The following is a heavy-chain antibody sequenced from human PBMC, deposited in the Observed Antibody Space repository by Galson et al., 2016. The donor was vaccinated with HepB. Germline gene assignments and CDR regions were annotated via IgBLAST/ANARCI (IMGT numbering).Heavy chain of an antibody. CDR1: GYTFTDHY. CDR2: INPKNGGT. J-gene: IGHJ4*02. V-gene: IGHV1-2*02. CDR3: ARDRVSRPFDY. D-gene: IGHD6-6*01. Sequence: SVKVSCKASGYTFTDHYIHWIRQAPGQGLEWMGWINPKNGGTNYAQIFQGRVTMTRDTSITTVYMELSRLRSDDTAVYFCARDRVSRPFDYWGQGIFVTVSS.